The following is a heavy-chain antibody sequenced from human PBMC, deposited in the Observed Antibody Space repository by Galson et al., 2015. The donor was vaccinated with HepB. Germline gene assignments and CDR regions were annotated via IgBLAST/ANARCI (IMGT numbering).Heavy chain of an antibody. CDR1: GFTFNRYW. V-gene: IGHV3-7*03. CDR2: INQDGSQT. D-gene: IGHD6-6*01. CDR3: ARIAAADTLFDY. Sequence: SLRLSCAASGFTFNRYWMSWVRQAPGKGLEWVANINQDGSQTFYVDSVRGRFTISRDNAKNSQYLQMNSLRAEDTAMYYCARIAAADTLFDYWGQGTLVTVSS. J-gene: IGHJ4*02.